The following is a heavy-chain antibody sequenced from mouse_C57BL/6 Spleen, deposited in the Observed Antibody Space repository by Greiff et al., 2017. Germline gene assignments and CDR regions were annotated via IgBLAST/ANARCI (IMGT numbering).Heavy chain of an antibody. V-gene: IGHV1-61*01. D-gene: IGHD3-2*02. Sequence: QVQLQQPGAELVRPGSSVKLSCKASGYTFTSYWMDWVKQRPGQGLEWIGNIYPSDSETHYNQKCKDKATWTVDKSSSTAYMQLRSLTSEGSAVYYCARGTYSSGYGMDYWGQGTSVTVSS. CDR3: ARGTYSSGYGMDY. CDR2: IYPSDSET. J-gene: IGHJ4*01. CDR1: GYTFTSYW.